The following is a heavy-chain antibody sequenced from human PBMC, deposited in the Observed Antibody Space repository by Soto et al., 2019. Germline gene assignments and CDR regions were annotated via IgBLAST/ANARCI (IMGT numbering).Heavy chain of an antibody. Sequence: PSQTLSLTCVISGDSVSSNSAAWNWIRQSPSRGLEWLGRTYYRSRWYNDYAVSVRSRITVNADTSKNQFSLHLNSVTPEDTAVYYGAGTSSLQWYYMDVWDKGTKVTV. V-gene: IGHV6-1*01. CDR3: AGTSSLQWYYMDV. CDR1: GDSVSSNSAA. D-gene: IGHD1-7*01. J-gene: IGHJ6*03. CDR2: TYYRSRWYN.